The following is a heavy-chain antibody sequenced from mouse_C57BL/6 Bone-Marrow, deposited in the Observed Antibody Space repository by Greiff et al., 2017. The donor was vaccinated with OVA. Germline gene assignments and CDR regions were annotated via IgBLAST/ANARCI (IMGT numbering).Heavy chain of an antibody. CDR1: GYTFTNYW. D-gene: IGHD1-1*01. V-gene: IGHV1-63*01. J-gene: IGHJ3*01. Sequence: VKLQQSGAELVRPGTSVKMSCKASGYTFTNYWIGWAKQRPGHGLEWIGDIYPGGGYTNYNEKFKGKATLTADKSSSTAYMQFSSLTSEDSAIYYCARLGYYGSRGFAYWGQGTLVTVSA. CDR3: ARLGYYGSRGFAY. CDR2: IYPGGGYT.